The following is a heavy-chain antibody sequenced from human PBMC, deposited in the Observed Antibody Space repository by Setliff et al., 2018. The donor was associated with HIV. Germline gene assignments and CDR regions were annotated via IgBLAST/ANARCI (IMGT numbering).Heavy chain of an antibody. J-gene: IGHJ4*02. Sequence: PSETLSLTCSVSGDSISDTTYSWGWIRQPPGKGLEWIGNIYHRGSTLYTPSLKSRVTMSVDTSKNQFSLKLNSVTAADTAVYHCARLSSYRSSSYYFDYWGQGALVTVSS. CDR3: ARLSSYRSSSYYFDY. CDR2: IYHRGST. CDR1: GDSISDTTYS. D-gene: IGHD6-6*01. V-gene: IGHV4-39*01.